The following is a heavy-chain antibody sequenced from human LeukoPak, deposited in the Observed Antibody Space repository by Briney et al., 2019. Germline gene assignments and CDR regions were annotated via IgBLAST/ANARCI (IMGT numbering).Heavy chain of an antibody. CDR2: IYSSGST. CDR3: ARGTKGVTGAPSDS. D-gene: IGHD1-20*01. J-gene: IGHJ4*02. Sequence: SQTLSLTCTVSGGSISSDNYYWNWIRQPAGKGLEWIGRIYSSGSTNYNPSLKSRVIISVDTSKNQFSLKLSSVTAADTAVYYCARGTKGVTGAPSDSWGQGTLVTVSS. V-gene: IGHV4-61*02. CDR1: GGSISSDNYY.